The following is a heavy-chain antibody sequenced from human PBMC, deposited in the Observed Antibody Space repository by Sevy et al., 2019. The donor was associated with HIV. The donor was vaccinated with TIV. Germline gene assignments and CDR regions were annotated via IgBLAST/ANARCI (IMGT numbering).Heavy chain of an antibody. CDR3: AREKNYYGSGSYSYYYGMDV. V-gene: IGHV4-38-2*02. Sequence: SETLSLTCTVSGYSISSGYYWGWIRRPPGKGLEWIGSIYHSGSTYYNPSLKSRVTISVDTSKNQFSLKLSSVTAADTAVYYCAREKNYYGSGSYSYYYGMDVWGQGTTVTVSS. J-gene: IGHJ6*02. CDR1: GYSISSGYY. CDR2: IYHSGST. D-gene: IGHD3-10*01.